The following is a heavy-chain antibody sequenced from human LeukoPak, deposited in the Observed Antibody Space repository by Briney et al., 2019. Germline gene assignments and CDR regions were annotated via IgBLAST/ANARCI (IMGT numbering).Heavy chain of an antibody. V-gene: IGHV4-34*01. CDR1: GGSFSGYY. CDR2: INHSGST. D-gene: IGHD3-16*02. Sequence: SETLSLTCAVYGGSFSGYYWSWIRQPPGKGLEWSGEINHSGSTNYNPSLKSRVTISVDTSKNQFSLQLSSVTAADTAGYYCARLGAYEYVCGSYRQPRRLDYWGQGTLVTVSS. J-gene: IGHJ4*02. CDR3: ARLGAYEYVCGSYRQPRRLDY.